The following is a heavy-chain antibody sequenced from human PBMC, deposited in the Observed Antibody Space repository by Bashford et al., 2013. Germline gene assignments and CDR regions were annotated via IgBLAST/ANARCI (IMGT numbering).Heavy chain of an antibody. CDR2: SIIVGGT. V-gene: IGHV4-39*01. CDR3: ASRYCSGGSCYCYFQH. CDR1: VAPSAVVVTT. J-gene: IGHJ1*01. D-gene: IGHD2-15*01. Sequence: SETLSLTCTVSVAPSAVVVTTGAGSASPHGKGRGVDWEVSIIVGGTYYNPSLKSRVTISVDTSKNQFSLKLSSVTAADTAVYYCASRYCSGGSCYCYFQHWGQGTLVTVSS.